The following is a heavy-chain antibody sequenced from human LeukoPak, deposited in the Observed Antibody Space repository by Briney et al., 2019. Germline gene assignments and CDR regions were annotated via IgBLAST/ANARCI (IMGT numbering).Heavy chain of an antibody. V-gene: IGHV4-31*03. CDR3: ARGYDFGGTDY. J-gene: IGHJ4*02. Sequence: PSQTLSLTCTVSGGSISSGGYHWSWIRQHPGKGLEWIGYIYYSGSTYYNPSLKSRVTISVDTSKNQFSLKLSSVTAADTAVYYCARGYDFGGTDYWGQGTLVTVSS. D-gene: IGHD5-12*01. CDR1: GGSISSGGYH. CDR2: IYYSGST.